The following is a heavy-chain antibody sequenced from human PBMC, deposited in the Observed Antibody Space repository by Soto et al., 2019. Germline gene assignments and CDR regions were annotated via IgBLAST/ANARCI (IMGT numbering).Heavy chain of an antibody. CDR1: GYSFTDYH. CDR2: INPKSGGT. V-gene: IGHV1-2*04. J-gene: IGHJ5*02. D-gene: IGHD3-22*01. CDR3: ARGSHYLSTGYYFDT. Sequence: QVQLVQSGAEVKKPGASVKVSCKASGYSFTDYHIHWVRQAPGQGLEWLGRINPKSGGTSTAQKFQGWVTMTTDTSISTASMELTRLTSDDTAIYYCARGSHYLSTGYYFDTWGQGTLVSVSS.